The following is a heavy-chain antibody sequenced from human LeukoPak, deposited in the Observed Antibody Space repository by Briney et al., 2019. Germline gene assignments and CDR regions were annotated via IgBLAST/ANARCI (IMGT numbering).Heavy chain of an antibody. CDR2: IYSDGTT. D-gene: IGHD1-26*01. CDR3: ARGNDSGTYYGDAFDI. V-gene: IGHV3-53*01. Sequence: GGSLRLSCAASGFTVSTNYMNWVRQAPGKGLEWVSVIYSDGTTYYADSLKGRFTLSRDNSKNALYLQMNSLRADDTAVYHCARGNDSGTYYGDAFDIWGQGTMVTVSS. CDR1: GFTVSTNY. J-gene: IGHJ3*02.